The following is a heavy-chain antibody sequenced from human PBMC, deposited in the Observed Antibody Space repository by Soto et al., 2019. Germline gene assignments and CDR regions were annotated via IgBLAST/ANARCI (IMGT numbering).Heavy chain of an antibody. CDR1: GYPFIDSY. D-gene: IGHD3-3*01. Sequence: ASVKVSCKASGYPFIDSYLHWVRQAPGQGLEWMGWIHPNGGDTISAQKFQGRVTLTRDTSTNTAYMELTRLTSDDTAVYFCARVVIIGAFDIWGQGTMVTVSS. CDR3: ARVVIIGAFDI. V-gene: IGHV1-2*02. J-gene: IGHJ3*02. CDR2: IHPNGGDT.